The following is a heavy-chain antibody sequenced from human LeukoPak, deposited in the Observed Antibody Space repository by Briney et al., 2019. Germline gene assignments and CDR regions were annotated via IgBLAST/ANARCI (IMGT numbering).Heavy chain of an antibody. CDR1: GYIFSTYG. D-gene: IGHD2-15*01. CDR3: ARDLPVVALVMDY. Sequence: ASVKVSCKASGYIFSTYGISWVRQAPGQGLEWMGWVSGYLKDANSAQKFYVKNTKYAERFHDRVTMTADTSTSTAYMELSSLKFDDTAVYFCARDLPVVALVMDYWGQGTLITVSS. V-gene: IGHV1-18*01. CDR2: VSGYLKDANSAQKFYVKNT. J-gene: IGHJ4*02.